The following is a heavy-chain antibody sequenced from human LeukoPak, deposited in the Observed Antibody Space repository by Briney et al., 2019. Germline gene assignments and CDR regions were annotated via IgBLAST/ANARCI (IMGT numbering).Heavy chain of an antibody. CDR2: IYYSGST. J-gene: IGHJ3*02. Sequence: SETLSPTCTVSGGSISSYYWSWIRQPPGKGLEWIGYIYYSGSTNYNPSLKSRVTISVDTSKNQFSLKLSSVTAADTAVYYCARGDYDILTGSPLDAFDIWGQGTMVTVSS. V-gene: IGHV4-59*01. CDR1: GGSISSYY. D-gene: IGHD3-9*01. CDR3: ARGDYDILTGSPLDAFDI.